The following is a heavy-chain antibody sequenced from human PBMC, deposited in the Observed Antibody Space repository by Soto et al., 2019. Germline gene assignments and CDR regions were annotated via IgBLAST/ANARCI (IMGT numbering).Heavy chain of an antibody. CDR1: GLTVSSNY. V-gene: IGHV3-66*01. Sequence: GGSLRLSCAASGLTVSSNYMSWVRQAPGKGLEWVSVIYSGGSTYYADSVKGRFTISRDNSKNTLYLQMNSLRAEDTAVYYCARDAHSGYSSMNWGQGTLVTVSS. CDR3: ARDAHSGYSSMN. D-gene: IGHD6-19*01. J-gene: IGHJ4*02. CDR2: IYSGGST.